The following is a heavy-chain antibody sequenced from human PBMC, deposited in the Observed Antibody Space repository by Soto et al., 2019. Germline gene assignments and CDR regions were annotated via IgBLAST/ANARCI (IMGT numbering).Heavy chain of an antibody. CDR3: AITYSSSSVAFDY. CDR2: INTDGSST. V-gene: IGHV3-74*01. CDR1: GFTFSSYW. J-gene: IGHJ4*02. D-gene: IGHD6-6*01. Sequence: GGSLRLSCAASGFTFSSYWMHWVRQAPGKGLVWVSRINTDGSSTRYADSVKGRFTIYRDNAKNTLYLQMNSLRVEDTAVYYCAITYSSSSVAFDYWGQGILVTVSS.